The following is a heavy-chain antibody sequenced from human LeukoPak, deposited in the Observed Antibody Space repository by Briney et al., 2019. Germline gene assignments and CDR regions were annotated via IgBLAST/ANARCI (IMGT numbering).Heavy chain of an antibody. D-gene: IGHD3-3*01. V-gene: IGHV3-15*01. CDR1: GFTSSNAW. J-gene: IGHJ4*02. Sequence: GGSLRLSCAASGFTSSNAWMSWVRQAPGKGLEWVGRIKSKTDGGTTDYAAPVKGRFTISRDDSKNTLYLQMNSLKTEDTAVYYCTTATNFWSGYDFDYWGQGTLVTVSS. CDR3: TTATNFWSGYDFDY. CDR2: IKSKTDGGTT.